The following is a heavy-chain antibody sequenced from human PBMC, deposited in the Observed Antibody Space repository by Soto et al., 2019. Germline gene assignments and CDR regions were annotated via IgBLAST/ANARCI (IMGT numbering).Heavy chain of an antibody. J-gene: IGHJ5*02. CDR3: ARFREASWFDP. V-gene: IGHV4-59*01. D-gene: IGHD3-10*01. Sequence: SETLSLTCTVSGGSITTYYWSWIRQPPGKGLEWIGYIYYSGSTNYNPSLKSRVSISVDTSKNQFSLKLSSVTAADTAVYYCARFREASWFDPRGQGTLVTVSS. CDR1: GGSITTYY. CDR2: IYYSGST.